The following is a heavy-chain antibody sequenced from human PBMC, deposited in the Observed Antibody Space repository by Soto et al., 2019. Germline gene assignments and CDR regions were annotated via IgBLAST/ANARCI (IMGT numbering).Heavy chain of an antibody. Sequence: PSETLSLTCTVSGGSITGYYWSWIRRPPGKGLEWIGYVFYGGSTNSDSSLKSRVSISLDTSKNQFSLKLTSVTAADTATYYCARGFYDAMFDFWGQGTLVTVSS. J-gene: IGHJ4*02. CDR2: VFYGGST. D-gene: IGHD2-2*01. CDR1: GGSITGYY. V-gene: IGHV4-59*01. CDR3: ARGFYDAMFDF.